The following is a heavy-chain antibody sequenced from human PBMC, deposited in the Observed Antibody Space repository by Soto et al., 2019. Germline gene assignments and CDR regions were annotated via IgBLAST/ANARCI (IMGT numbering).Heavy chain of an antibody. CDR3: ARDGPLISSRSWLDP. D-gene: IGHD3-16*01. J-gene: IGHJ5*02. CDR2: ISAYNGDV. V-gene: IGHV1-18*04. CDR1: GYTFSSYG. Sequence: QVQLAQSGVEVKKPGASVKVSCKASGYTFSSYGISWVRQAPGQGLEWMGRISAYNGDVNYAQNFQGRVTMATDTSKSTAYMELRSLRSDDTAIYYCARDGPLISSRSWLDPWGPGTLVTVSS.